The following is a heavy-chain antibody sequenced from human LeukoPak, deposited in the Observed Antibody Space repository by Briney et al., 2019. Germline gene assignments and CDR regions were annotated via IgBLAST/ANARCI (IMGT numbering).Heavy chain of an antibody. J-gene: IGHJ3*02. CDR2: IIPMFGTA. CDR3: ARVGRKLFDAFDI. V-gene: IGHV1-69*05. CDR1: GGTFNSYA. Sequence: GASVKVSCKASGGTFNSYAVTWVRQAPGQGLEWMGGIIPMFGTANYAQKFQGRVTITTDESTSTAYMELSTLISEDTAVYYCARVGRKLFDAFDIWGQGTMVTVSS. D-gene: IGHD1-1*01.